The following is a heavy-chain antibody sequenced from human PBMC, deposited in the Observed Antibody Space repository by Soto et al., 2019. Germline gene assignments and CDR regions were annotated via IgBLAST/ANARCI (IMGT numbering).Heavy chain of an antibody. V-gene: IGHV1-8*01. CDR3: ARTMVYANTIDY. CDR2: MNPNSGNT. D-gene: IGHD2-8*01. Sequence: ASVKVSCKASGYTFTSYDINWVRQATGQGLEWMGWMNPNSGNTVYAQKFQGRVTMTRNTSISTAYMELSSLRSEDTAVYYCARTMVYANTIDYWGQGTLVTVSS. CDR1: GYTFTSYD. J-gene: IGHJ4*02.